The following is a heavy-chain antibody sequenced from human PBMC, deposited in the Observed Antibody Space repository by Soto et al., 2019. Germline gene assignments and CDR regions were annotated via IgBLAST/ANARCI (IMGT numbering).Heavy chain of an antibody. D-gene: IGHD4-17*01. CDR2: ISGSGGST. Sequence: GGSLRLSCAASGFTFSSYAMSWVRQAPGKGLEWVSAISGSGGSTYYADSGKGRFTISGDNSKNTLYLQMNSLRAEDTAVYYCAKDSYGDYGSLNYWGQGTLVTVSS. CDR1: GFTFSSYA. J-gene: IGHJ4*02. CDR3: AKDSYGDYGSLNY. V-gene: IGHV3-23*01.